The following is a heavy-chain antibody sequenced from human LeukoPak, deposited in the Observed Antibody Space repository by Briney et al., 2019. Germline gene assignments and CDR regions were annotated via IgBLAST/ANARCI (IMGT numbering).Heavy chain of an antibody. CDR2: IYYSGST. J-gene: IGHJ5*02. CDR1: GGSISSNSHS. CDR3: ARQVPSTIFFNWFDP. Sequence: SETLSLTCTVSGGSISSNSHSWGWIRQPPGEGLEWIGSIYYSGSTYYNPSLKSRVTISVDTSKNQLSLKLSSVTAADTAIYYCARQVPSTIFFNWFDPWGQGIVVTVSS. V-gene: IGHV4-39*01. D-gene: IGHD3-3*01.